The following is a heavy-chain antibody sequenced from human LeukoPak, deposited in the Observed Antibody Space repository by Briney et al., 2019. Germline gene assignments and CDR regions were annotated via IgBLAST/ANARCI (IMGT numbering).Heavy chain of an antibody. CDR3: AREYRYLIAATHFDY. V-gene: IGHV3-11*04. Sequence: GGSLRLSCAASGFTVSSNYMSWVRQAPGKGLEWVSYISSSGSTIYYADSVKGRFTISRDNAKNSLYLQMNSLRAEDTAVYYCAREYRYLIAATHFDYWGQGTLVTVSS. CDR2: ISSSGSTI. CDR1: GFTVSSNY. J-gene: IGHJ4*02. D-gene: IGHD6-13*01.